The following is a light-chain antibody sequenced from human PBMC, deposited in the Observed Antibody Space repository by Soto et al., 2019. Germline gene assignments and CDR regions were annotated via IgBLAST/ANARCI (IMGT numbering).Light chain of an antibody. Sequence: DVVMTQSPLSLPVTLGQPASISCRSSQSLVYSDGNTYLNWCQQRPGQSPRRLIYKVSNRDSGVPDRFSGSGSGTDFTLKISRLEAEDVGVYYCMQGTHLLTFGGGTKVEIK. CDR2: KVS. CDR1: QSLVYSDGNTY. CDR3: MQGTHLLT. J-gene: IGKJ4*01. V-gene: IGKV2-30*01.